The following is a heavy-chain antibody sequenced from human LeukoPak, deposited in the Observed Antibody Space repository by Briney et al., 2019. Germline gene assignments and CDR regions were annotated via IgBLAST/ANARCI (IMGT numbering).Heavy chain of an antibody. V-gene: IGHV3-23*01. Sequence: PGGSLRLSCAASGFTFSSYAMSWVRQAPGKGLEWVSAISGSGGSTYYADSVKGRFTISRDNSKNSLYLQMNSLRAEDTALYYCAKDIGLRLGELSWCFDYWGQGTLVTVSS. CDR1: GFTFSSYA. CDR2: ISGSGGST. J-gene: IGHJ4*02. D-gene: IGHD3-16*02. CDR3: AKDIGLRLGELSWCFDY.